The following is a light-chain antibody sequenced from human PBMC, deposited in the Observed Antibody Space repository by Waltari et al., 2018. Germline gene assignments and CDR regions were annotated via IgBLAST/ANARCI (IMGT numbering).Light chain of an antibody. CDR3: QTWATGIFWL. CDR1: SGHNTYA. CDR2: VKSDGSH. J-gene: IGLJ3*02. V-gene: IGLV4-69*01. Sequence: QVVLTQPPSVSASLGASVKLTCTLASGHNTYAIAWHQQQAEKGPQFLMKVKSDGSHTRGDGIPARFSGSSSGASRYLTISNLQPEDEADYYCQTWATGIFWLFGGGTKLTVL.